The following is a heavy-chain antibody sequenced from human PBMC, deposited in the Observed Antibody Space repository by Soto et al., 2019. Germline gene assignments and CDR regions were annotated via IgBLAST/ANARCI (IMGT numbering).Heavy chain of an antibody. D-gene: IGHD6-13*01. CDR3: ARGQQQLGY. J-gene: IGHJ4*02. CDR1: GGSISSYY. Sequence: PSETLSLTCTVSGGSISSYYWSWIRQPPGKGLEWIGYIFYSGSTNYNPSLKSRVTISVDTSKNQFSLRLRSMTAADTAVYYCARGQQQLGYWGQGTLVTVSS. V-gene: IGHV4-59*01. CDR2: IFYSGST.